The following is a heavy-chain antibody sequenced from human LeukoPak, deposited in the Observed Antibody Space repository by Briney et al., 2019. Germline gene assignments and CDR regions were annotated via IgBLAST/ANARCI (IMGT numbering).Heavy chain of an antibody. V-gene: IGHV3-49*03. Sequence: GGSLRLSCTASGFTFGDYAMSWFRQAPGKGLEWVGFIRSKAYGGTTEYAASVKGRFTISRDDSKSIAYLQMNSLKTEDTAVYYCTRDSSADQASMTAMARGAFDIWGQGTMVTVSS. CDR1: GFTFGDYA. J-gene: IGHJ3*02. CDR2: IRSKAYGGTT. CDR3: TRDSSADQASMTAMARGAFDI. D-gene: IGHD5-18*01.